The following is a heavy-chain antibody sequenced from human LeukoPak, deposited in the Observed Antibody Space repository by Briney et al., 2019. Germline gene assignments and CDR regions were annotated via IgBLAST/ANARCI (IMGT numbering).Heavy chain of an antibody. Sequence: GGSLRLSCAASGFTFSSYAMTWVRQAPDRGLEWVSAISGSDGSTYYADSVKGRFTISRDDSQNTLYLQMNSLSAEDTAVYYCAKVETSGGANCYALDYWGQGTLVTVSS. J-gene: IGHJ4*02. CDR2: ISGSDGST. D-gene: IGHD2-2*01. CDR3: AKVETSGGANCYALDY. CDR1: GFTFSSYA. V-gene: IGHV3-23*01.